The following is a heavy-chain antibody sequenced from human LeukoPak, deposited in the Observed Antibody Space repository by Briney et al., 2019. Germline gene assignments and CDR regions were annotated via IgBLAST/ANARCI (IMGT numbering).Heavy chain of an antibody. J-gene: IGHJ3*02. Sequence: GESLKISCEGSGYILTSYWIGWVGQMPGKGLEWMGIIYAGDSDTRYSPYFQGQVTISADKSIRTAYLQWSSLKASDTAMYYCARRGRGDAFDIWGQGTMVTVSS. CDR1: GYILTSYW. D-gene: IGHD3-10*01. V-gene: IGHV5-51*01. CDR3: ARRGRGDAFDI. CDR2: IYAGDSDT.